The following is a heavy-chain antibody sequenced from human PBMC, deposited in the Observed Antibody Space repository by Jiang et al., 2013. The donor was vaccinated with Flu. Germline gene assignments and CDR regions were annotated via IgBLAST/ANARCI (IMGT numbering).Heavy chain of an antibody. CDR2: INADNGKA. CDR1: GGTFSSNA. D-gene: IGHD6-19*01. V-gene: IGHV1-69*04. Sequence: SGAEVKKSGSTVKVSCKASGGTFSSNAISWVRQAPGQGLEWMGRINADNGKASYSQRFQGRVTITWDTSASTVYVELRGLTSEDTAVYYCARGISSSGWIHEFWGQGTLVTVSS. CDR3: ARGISSSGWIHEF. J-gene: IGHJ4*02.